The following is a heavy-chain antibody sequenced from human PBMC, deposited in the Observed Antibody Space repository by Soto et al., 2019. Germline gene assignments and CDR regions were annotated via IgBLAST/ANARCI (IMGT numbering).Heavy chain of an antibody. CDR2: IYYSGSP. CDR3: ARSDGRY. Sequence: SETLSLTCTVSGGSVSSGSYYWSWIRQPPGKGLEWIGYIYYSGSPNYNPSLKSRVTISVDTSKNQFSLKLSSVTAADTAVYYCARSDGRYWGQGTLVTVSS. CDR1: GGSVSSGSYY. V-gene: IGHV4-61*01. J-gene: IGHJ4*02.